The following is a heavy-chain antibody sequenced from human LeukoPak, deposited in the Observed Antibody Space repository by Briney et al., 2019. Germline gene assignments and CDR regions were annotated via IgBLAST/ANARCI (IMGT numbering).Heavy chain of an antibody. Sequence: SETLSLTCTVSGGSISSDNYSWSWIRQPAGKGLEWIGRVYTSGSTNYNPSLKSRVTISVDTSKKQFSLKLSSVTAADTAVYYCAREKIGYYNGSGRGWFDPWGQRTLVTVSS. CDR1: GGSISSDNYS. V-gene: IGHV4-61*02. CDR3: AREKIGYYNGSGRGWFDP. CDR2: VYTSGST. J-gene: IGHJ5*02. D-gene: IGHD3-22*01.